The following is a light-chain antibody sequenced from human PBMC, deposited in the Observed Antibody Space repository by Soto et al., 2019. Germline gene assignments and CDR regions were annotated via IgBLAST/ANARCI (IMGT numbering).Light chain of an antibody. Sequence: AIQMTQSPSYLSASVGDRVTITCRASQDIRNDLGWYQQKPGKAPKLLIYAASSLESGVPSRFSGGGSGTDLTLTISSLQPEDFATYYCLQDYNYPRTFGQGTKVEIK. V-gene: IGKV1-6*01. CDR3: LQDYNYPRT. CDR1: QDIRND. CDR2: AAS. J-gene: IGKJ1*01.